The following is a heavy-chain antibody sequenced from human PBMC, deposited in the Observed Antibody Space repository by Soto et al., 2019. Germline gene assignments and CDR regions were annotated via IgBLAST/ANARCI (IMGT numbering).Heavy chain of an antibody. V-gene: IGHV4-30-2*01. Sequence: QLHLQESGSGLVKPSQTMSLTCGVSGGSINSGDYAWSWIRQPPGKGLEWMGYIYRSGSTYYNPSLKSRVTILIDRSKNQFSLKLSSVTAADTAVYYCAGIRIAAAGGGLDVWGQGTTVTVSS. CDR3: AGIRIAAAGGGLDV. CDR2: IYRSGST. J-gene: IGHJ6*02. D-gene: IGHD6-13*01. CDR1: GGSINSGDYA.